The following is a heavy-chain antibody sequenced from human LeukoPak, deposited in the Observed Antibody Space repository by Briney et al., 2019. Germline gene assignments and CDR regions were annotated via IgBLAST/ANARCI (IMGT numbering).Heavy chain of an antibody. Sequence: GASVKVSCKASGFTFTSCAMQWVRQARGQRLEWIGWTVVGSGNTNYAQKFQERVTITRDMSTSTAYMELSSLRSEDTAVYYCAAEFWSGYYTAMGAFDIWGQGQWSPSLQ. CDR3: AAEFWSGYYTAMGAFDI. D-gene: IGHD3-3*01. CDR1: GFTFTSCA. J-gene: IGHJ3*02. CDR2: TVVGSGNT. V-gene: IGHV1-58*02.